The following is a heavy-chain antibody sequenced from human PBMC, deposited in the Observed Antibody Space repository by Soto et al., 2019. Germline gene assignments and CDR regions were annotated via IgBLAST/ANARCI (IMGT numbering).Heavy chain of an antibody. CDR2: IYYSGST. J-gene: IGHJ6*03. CDR1: GGSISSYY. Sequence: SETLSLTCTVSGGSISSYYWSWIRQPPGKGLEWIGSIYYSGSTYYNPSLKSRVTISVDTSKNQFSLKLSSVTAADTAVYYCATLTDYYYYMDVWGKGTTVTVSS. CDR3: ATLTDYYYYMDV. V-gene: IGHV4-59*05.